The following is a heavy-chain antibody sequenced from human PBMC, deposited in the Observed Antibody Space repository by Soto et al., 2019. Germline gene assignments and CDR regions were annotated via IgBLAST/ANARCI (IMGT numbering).Heavy chain of an antibody. CDR2: INAGNGNT. Sequence: ASVKVSGKASGYTVTSYAMHWVRQAPGQRLEWMGWINAGNGNTKYSQKFQGRVTITRDTSASTAYMELSSLRSEDTAVYYCARVRVWFGESWDYCGQGTLV. J-gene: IGHJ4*02. V-gene: IGHV1-3*01. CDR1: GYTVTSYA. CDR3: ARVRVWFGESWDY. D-gene: IGHD3-10*01.